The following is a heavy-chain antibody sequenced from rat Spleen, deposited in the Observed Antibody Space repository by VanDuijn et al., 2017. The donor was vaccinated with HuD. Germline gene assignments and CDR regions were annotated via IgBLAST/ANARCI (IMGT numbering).Heavy chain of an antibody. V-gene: IGHV5-25*01. J-gene: IGHJ2*01. CDR1: GFTFSDYD. Sequence: EVQLVESGGGLVQPGRSMTLSCAASGFTFSDYDMAWVRQAPTKGLEWVASISPSGGTTYYRDSVKGRFTVSRDDAKSTLYLQMDSLGSEDTATYYCARRNSWIFDYWGQGVMVTVSS. D-gene: IGHD4-4*01. CDR3: ARRNSWIFDY. CDR2: ISPSGGTT.